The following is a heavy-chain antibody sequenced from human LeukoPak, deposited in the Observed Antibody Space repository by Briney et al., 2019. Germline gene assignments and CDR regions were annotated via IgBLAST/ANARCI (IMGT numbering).Heavy chain of an antibody. Sequence: PGGSLRLSCAASGFTFSDYWMHWVRQAPGKGLEWVSRIIGDGSTTIYADSVKGRFTISRDNAENTMYLQMNSLRVEDTAVYYCTRRASATRWFDPWGQGTLVTVSS. CDR1: GFTFSDYW. V-gene: IGHV3-74*01. CDR3: TRRASATRWFDP. CDR2: IIGDGSTT. D-gene: IGHD2-15*01. J-gene: IGHJ5*02.